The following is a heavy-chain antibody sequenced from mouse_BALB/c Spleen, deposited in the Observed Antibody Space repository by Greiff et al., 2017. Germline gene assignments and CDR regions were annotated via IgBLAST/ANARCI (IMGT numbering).Heavy chain of an antibody. D-gene: IGHD1-1*01. J-gene: IGHJ4*01. CDR3: ARYYGSSPYAMDY. Sequence: EVKLVESGGGLVQPGGSRKLSCAASGFTFSSFGMHWVRQAPEKGLEWVAYISSGSSTIYYADTVKGRFTISRDNPKNTLFLQMTSLRSEDTAMYYCARYYGSSPYAMDYWGQGTSVTVSS. CDR2: ISSGSSTI. CDR1: GFTFSSFG. V-gene: IGHV5-17*02.